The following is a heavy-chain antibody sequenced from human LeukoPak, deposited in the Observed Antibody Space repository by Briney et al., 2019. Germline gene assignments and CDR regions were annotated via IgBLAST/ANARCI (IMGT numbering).Heavy chain of an antibody. CDR3: AKDRAIWFGELSYYFDY. CDR1: GFTFSSYG. Sequence: PGGSLRLSCAASGFTFSSYGMHWVRQAPGKGLEWVAVISYDGSNKYYADSVKGRFTISRDNSKNTLYLQMNSLRAEDTAVYYCAKDRAIWFGELSYYFDYWGQGTLVTVSS. D-gene: IGHD3-10*01. J-gene: IGHJ4*02. CDR2: ISYDGSNK. V-gene: IGHV3-30*18.